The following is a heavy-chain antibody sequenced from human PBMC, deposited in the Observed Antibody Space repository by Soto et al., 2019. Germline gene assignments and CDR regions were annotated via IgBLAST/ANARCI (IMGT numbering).Heavy chain of an antibody. Sequence: VKVSCKASGYTFTSYGISWVRQAPGQGLEWMGWLSIYNGKTNYARKLQGRLTMTTDAPTGTAYMELTSLTSDDTAVYYCARVPKGGYCSGGSCYADFDYWGQGTLVTVSS. V-gene: IGHV1-18*01. CDR1: GYTFTSYG. CDR3: ARVPKGGYCSGGSCYADFDY. CDR2: LSIYNGKT. J-gene: IGHJ4*02. D-gene: IGHD2-15*01.